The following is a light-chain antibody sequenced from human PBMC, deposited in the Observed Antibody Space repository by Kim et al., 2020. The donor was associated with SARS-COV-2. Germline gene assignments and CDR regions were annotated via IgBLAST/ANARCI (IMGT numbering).Light chain of an antibody. Sequence: DVIMTQSPLSLPVTLGQPASISCRSSQSLVCSDGKTYLNWFHQRPGQSPRRLIYKVSNRDSGVPDRFSGSGSGTDFTLKISRVEAEDVGVYYCMYGTHWPPSFTFGGGTKVDIK. CDR2: KVS. CDR1: QSLVCSDGKTY. J-gene: IGKJ4*01. V-gene: IGKV2-30*01. CDR3: MYGTHWPPSFT.